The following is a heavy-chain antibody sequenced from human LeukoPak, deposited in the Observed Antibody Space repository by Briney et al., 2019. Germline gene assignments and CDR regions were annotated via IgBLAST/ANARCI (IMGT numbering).Heavy chain of an antibody. D-gene: IGHD5-18*01. Sequence: GGSLRLSCATTGFTLSSYAMNWVREAPGKVLEWGSAISDSGNTYHADSVKGRFTISRDSSKNTLFLQMNRLRPEDAAVYYCARHLSGETGYTYGRGIDYWGQGTLVTVSS. J-gene: IGHJ4*02. CDR3: ARHLSGETGYTYGRGIDY. V-gene: IGHV3-23*01. CDR1: GFTLSSYA. CDR2: ISDSGNT.